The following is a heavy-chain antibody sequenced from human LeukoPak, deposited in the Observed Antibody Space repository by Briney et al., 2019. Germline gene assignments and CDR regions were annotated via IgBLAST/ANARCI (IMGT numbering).Heavy chain of an antibody. CDR2: IYNSGSST. J-gene: IGHJ4*02. CDR1: DGSISIYY. CDR3: VRDRELTY. V-gene: IGHV4-59*01. Sequence: PSETLSLTCTVSDGSISIYYWNWIRQPPGKGLEWIGYIYNSGSSTIYNPSLQSRVTISVDVSKNQFSLRLSSVTAADTAVYFCVRDRELTYWGQGILVTVSS. D-gene: IGHD3-10*01.